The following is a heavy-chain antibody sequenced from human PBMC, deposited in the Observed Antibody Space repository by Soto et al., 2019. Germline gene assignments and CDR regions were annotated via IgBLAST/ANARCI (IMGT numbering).Heavy chain of an antibody. J-gene: IGHJ6*03. CDR1: GYTFTSYG. V-gene: IGHV1-18*01. CDR2: ISAYNGNT. Sequence: GASVKVSCKASGYTFTSYGISWVRQAPGQGLEWMGWISAYNGNTNYAQKLQGRVTMTTDTSTSTAYMELRSLRSDDTAVYYCARTHSYSSSSYYYRDVWGKGTTVPVSS. D-gene: IGHD6-6*01. CDR3: ARTHSYSSSSYYYRDV.